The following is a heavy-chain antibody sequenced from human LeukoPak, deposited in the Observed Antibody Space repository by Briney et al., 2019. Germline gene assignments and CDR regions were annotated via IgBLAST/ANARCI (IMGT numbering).Heavy chain of an antibody. V-gene: IGHV3-48*03. Sequence: PGGSLRLSCAASGFTFSSYEMNWVRQAPGKGLEWVSYISSSGSTIYYADSVKGRFTISRDNSKNTLYLQMTSLRGDDTAVYYCAKEKNSYSSSSGQGYWGQGTLVTVSS. D-gene: IGHD6-6*01. CDR1: GFTFSSYE. J-gene: IGHJ4*02. CDR2: ISSSGSTI. CDR3: AKEKNSYSSSSGQGY.